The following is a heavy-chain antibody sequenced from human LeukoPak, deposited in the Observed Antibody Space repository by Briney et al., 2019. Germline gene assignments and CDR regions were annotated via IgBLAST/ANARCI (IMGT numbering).Heavy chain of an antibody. CDR3: ARGYYGGAVDS. CDR2: MYTNGES. D-gene: IGHD3-16*01. Sequence: PSETLSPTCTVSGGSINSQYWSWIRQPAGKGLEWIGRMYTNGESDYNPSLKSRVTMSVDTSKKQFSLKLNSMTAADTAVYYCARGYYGGAVDSWGQGILVIVSS. CDR1: GGSINSQY. V-gene: IGHV4-4*07. J-gene: IGHJ4*02.